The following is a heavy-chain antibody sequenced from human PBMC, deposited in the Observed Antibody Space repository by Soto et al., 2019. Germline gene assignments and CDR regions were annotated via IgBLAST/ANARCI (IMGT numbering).Heavy chain of an antibody. D-gene: IGHD3-10*01. CDR1: GDSISSDGNH. V-gene: IGHV4-30-4*01. CDR2: IYNGGRT. Sequence: VSGDSISSDGNHWSWIRQSPGKGLEWIGYIYNGGRTFYRPSLESRINMSLDATKNSYSLRLTSVTAADTAVYYCARGSYGAGSDHWGQGILVTVSS. CDR3: ARGSYGAGSDH. J-gene: IGHJ4*02.